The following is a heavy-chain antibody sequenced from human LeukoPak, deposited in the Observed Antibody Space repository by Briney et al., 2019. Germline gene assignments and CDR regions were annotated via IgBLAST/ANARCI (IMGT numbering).Heavy chain of an antibody. Sequence: GGSLRLSCAASGFTFSSYSMNWVRQALGKGLEWVSSISSSSSYIYYADSVKGRFTISRDNAKNSLYLQMNSLRAEDTAVYYCARGSGGIPSYFQHWGQGTLVTVSS. CDR3: ARGSGGIPSYFQH. V-gene: IGHV3-21*01. CDR2: ISSSSSYI. J-gene: IGHJ1*01. CDR1: GFTFSSYS. D-gene: IGHD2-15*01.